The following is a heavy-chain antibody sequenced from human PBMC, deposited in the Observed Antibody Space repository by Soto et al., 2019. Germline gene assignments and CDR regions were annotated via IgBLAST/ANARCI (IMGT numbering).Heavy chain of an antibody. Sequence: ETLSLTCTVSGISITSSYWNWFRQSPGKGLEWIGQISDRGDINYNPPLESRVAISTDTSKNQVSLTLTAVNAADTAVYFCARGRHWFGPWGQGTLVTAPQ. CDR2: ISDRGDI. CDR3: ARGRHWFGP. V-gene: IGHV4-59*08. J-gene: IGHJ5*02. CDR1: GISITSSY.